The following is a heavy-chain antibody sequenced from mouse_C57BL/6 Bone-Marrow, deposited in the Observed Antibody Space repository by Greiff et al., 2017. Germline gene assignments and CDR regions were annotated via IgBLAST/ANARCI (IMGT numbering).Heavy chain of an antibody. Sequence: DVHLVESGGDLVKPGGSLKLSCAASGFTFSSYGMSWVRQTPDQRLEWVATISSGGSYTYYPDSVKGRFTISRDNAKNTLYLQMSSLKSEDTAMYYCARLSFITPWFAYWGQGTLVTVSA. CDR2: ISSGGSYT. CDR3: ARLSFITPWFAY. D-gene: IGHD1-1*01. V-gene: IGHV5-6*01. CDR1: GFTFSSYG. J-gene: IGHJ3*01.